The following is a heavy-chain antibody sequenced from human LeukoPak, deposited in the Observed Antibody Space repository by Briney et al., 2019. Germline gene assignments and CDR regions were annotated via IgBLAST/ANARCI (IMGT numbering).Heavy chain of an antibody. J-gene: IGHJ4*02. Sequence: GGSLRLSCTASGFTFGDYAMSWFRQAPGKGLEWVGFIRSKAYGGTTEYAASVKGRFTISRDDSKNTLYLQMNSLKTEDTAVYYCTTYYYDSGGFSGYWGQGTLVTVSS. CDR2: IRSKAYGGTT. CDR1: GFTFGDYA. CDR3: TTYYYDSGGFSGY. V-gene: IGHV3-49*03. D-gene: IGHD3-22*01.